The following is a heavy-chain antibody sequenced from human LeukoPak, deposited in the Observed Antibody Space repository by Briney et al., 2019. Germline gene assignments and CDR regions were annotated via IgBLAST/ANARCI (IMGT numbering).Heavy chain of an antibody. CDR1: GYSFTSYW. J-gene: IGHJ6*02. V-gene: IGHV5-51*01. D-gene: IGHD4-17*01. Sequence: GESLKISCKGSGYSFTSYWIGWVRQMPGKGLEWMGIIYPGDSDTRYSPSFQGQVTISADRSISTAYLQWSSLKASDTAMYYCARHHGDSLRYYYYGMDVWGQGTTVTVSS. CDR3: ARHHGDSLRYYYYGMDV. CDR2: IYPGDSDT.